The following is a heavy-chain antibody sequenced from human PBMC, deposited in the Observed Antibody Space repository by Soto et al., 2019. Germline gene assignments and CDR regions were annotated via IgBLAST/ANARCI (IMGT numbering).Heavy chain of an antibody. CDR2: INQDGSEK. Sequence: GGSLRLSCAGSGFTFSKYWMKWVRQAPGKGLEWVAHINQDGSEKHHVDSVKGRFTISRDNAKNSVYLQMDSLRPEDTAVYYCARWIPKRLSEDDCWGQGTQVTVSS. J-gene: IGHJ4*02. D-gene: IGHD5-18*01. V-gene: IGHV3-7*03. CDR1: GFTFSKYW. CDR3: ARWIPKRLSEDDC.